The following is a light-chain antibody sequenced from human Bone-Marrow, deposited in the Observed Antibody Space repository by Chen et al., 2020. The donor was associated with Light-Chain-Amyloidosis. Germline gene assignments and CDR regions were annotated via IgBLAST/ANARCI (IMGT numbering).Light chain of an antibody. CDR2: EAK. Sequence: QSALTQPASVSGSPGQSITISCTGSSSEVGTYNLVSWYQHHPGKAPKLIIYEAKKRPSGVSNRFSGSRSGYTASLTISGLQAEDEADYYCCSYAGRGKMFGGGTKLTVL. V-gene: IGLV2-23*01. CDR3: CSYAGRGKM. J-gene: IGLJ3*02. CDR1: SSEVGTYNL.